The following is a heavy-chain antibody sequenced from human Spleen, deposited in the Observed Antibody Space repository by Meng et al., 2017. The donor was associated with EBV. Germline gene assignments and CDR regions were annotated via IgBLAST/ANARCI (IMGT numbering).Heavy chain of an antibody. CDR1: GFTFSTFW. CDR2: INENGRTT. CDR3: SRDLAGPFDD. V-gene: IGHV3-74*01. Sequence: VQLVESGGALVQPGGSLRLSCAVSGFTFSTFWMHWVRQVPGKGLVWIARINENGRTTTYADSVKGRFTISRDNPRNTLYLQMNSLRAEDTAVYFCSRDLAGPFDDWGQGTLVTVSS. J-gene: IGHJ4*02.